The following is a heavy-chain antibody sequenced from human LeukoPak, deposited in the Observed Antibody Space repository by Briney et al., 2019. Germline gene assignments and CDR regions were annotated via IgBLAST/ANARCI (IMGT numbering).Heavy chain of an antibody. V-gene: IGHV3-30*18. D-gene: IGHD5-12*01. J-gene: IGHJ4*02. Sequence: GKSLRLSCGVSGFSFSGYGMHWVRQAPGKGLEWVAVISYDGNNEYYADSVKGRFTISRDNSKNMLYLQMNSLRPEDTAVYYCAKSVASDAYWGQGTLVTVSS. CDR1: GFSFSGYG. CDR2: ISYDGNNE. CDR3: AKSVASDAY.